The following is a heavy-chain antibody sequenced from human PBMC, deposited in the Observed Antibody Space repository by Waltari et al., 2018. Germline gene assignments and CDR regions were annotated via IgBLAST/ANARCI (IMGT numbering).Heavy chain of an antibody. D-gene: IGHD6-19*01. V-gene: IGHV4-39*07. J-gene: IGHJ4*02. CDR3: ARHGVVAVAGYFDY. CDR1: GGSISSSSYY. CDR2: IYYSGRT. Sequence: QLQLQESGPGLVKPSETLSLTCTVSGGSISSSSYYWGWIRQPPGKGLEWIGSIYYSGRTYYNPSLKSRVTISVDTSKNQFSLKLGSVTAADTAVYYCARHGVVAVAGYFDYWGQGTLVTVSS.